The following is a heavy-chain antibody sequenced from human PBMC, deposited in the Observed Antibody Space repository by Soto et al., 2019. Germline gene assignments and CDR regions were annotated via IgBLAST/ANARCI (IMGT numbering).Heavy chain of an antibody. CDR3: AKGSFGFDY. V-gene: IGHV3-23*01. CDR2: ISKSGDST. Sequence: GGSLRLSCAASGVTFTSYAMTWVRQVPGEGLQWVSSISKSGDSTYYADSVKGRFTTSRDNSKNTLYLQMNSLRAEDTAIYYCAKGSFGFDYWGQGTLVTSPQ. D-gene: IGHD3-10*01. CDR1: GVTFTSYA. J-gene: IGHJ4*02.